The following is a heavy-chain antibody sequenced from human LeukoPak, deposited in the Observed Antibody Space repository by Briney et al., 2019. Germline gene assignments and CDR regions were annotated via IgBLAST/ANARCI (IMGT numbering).Heavy chain of an antibody. Sequence: GGSLRLSCGASGLTVSSYGMSWVRQAPGKGLEWVSTIIGSAVNTYYADSVKGRFTVSRDDSKNTVYLQMNSLRAEDTAVYSCAKYTSGTSYRGLDQWGQGTLVTVSS. CDR1: GLTVSSYG. J-gene: IGHJ4*02. D-gene: IGHD3-10*01. CDR2: IIGSAVNT. CDR3: AKYTSGTSYRGLDQ. V-gene: IGHV3-23*01.